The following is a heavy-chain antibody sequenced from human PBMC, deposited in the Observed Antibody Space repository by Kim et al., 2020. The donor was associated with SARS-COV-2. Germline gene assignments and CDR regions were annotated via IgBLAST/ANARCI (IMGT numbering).Heavy chain of an antibody. CDR3: ATSPSIAAASWFDP. CDR2: FDPEDGET. J-gene: IGHJ5*02. D-gene: IGHD6-13*01. V-gene: IGHV1-24*01. Sequence: ASVKVSCKVSGYTLTELSMHWVRRAPGKGLEWMGGFDPEDGETIYAQKFQGRVTMTEDTSTDTAYMELSSLRSEDTAVYYCATSPSIAAASWFDPWGQGTLVTVSS. CDR1: GYTLTELS.